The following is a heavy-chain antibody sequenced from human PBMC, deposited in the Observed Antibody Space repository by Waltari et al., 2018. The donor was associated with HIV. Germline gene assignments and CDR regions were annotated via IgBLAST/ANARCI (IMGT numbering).Heavy chain of an antibody. J-gene: IGHJ3*02. CDR2: ISYDGSNK. CDR3: MYFDTSEAFDI. V-gene: IGHV3-30*01. CDR1: GFTFSSYA. Sequence: QVQLVESGGGVVQPGRSLRLSCAASGFTFSSYAMHWVRQAPGKGLEWVAVISYDGSNKYYAESVKGRFTISRDNSKNTLYLQMNRLRAEDTAVYYCMYFDTSEAFDIWGQGTMVTVSS. D-gene: IGHD3-22*01.